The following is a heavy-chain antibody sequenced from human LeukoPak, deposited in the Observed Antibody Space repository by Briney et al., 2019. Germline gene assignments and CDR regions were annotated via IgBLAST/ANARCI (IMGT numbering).Heavy chain of an antibody. Sequence: PGGSLRLSCAASGFTFSSYGMHWVRQAPGKGLEWVAVIPYDGSNKYYADSVKGRFTISRDNSKNTLYLQMNSLRAEDTAVYYCAKDHFMTTVTNWFDPWGQGTLVTVSS. CDR1: GFTFSSYG. D-gene: IGHD4-17*01. CDR3: AKDHFMTTVTNWFDP. CDR2: IPYDGSNK. J-gene: IGHJ5*02. V-gene: IGHV3-30*18.